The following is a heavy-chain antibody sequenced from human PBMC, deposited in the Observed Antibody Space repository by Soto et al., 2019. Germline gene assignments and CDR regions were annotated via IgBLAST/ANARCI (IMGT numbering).Heavy chain of an antibody. J-gene: IGHJ4*02. D-gene: IGHD3-22*01. CDR2: ISSSSSTI. CDR1: GFTFSSYS. CDR3: ARCLYYYDSSGYWGY. Sequence: GGSLRLSCAASGFTFSSYSMNWVRQAPGKGLEWVSYISSSSSTIYYADSVKGRFTISRDNAKNSLYLQMNSLRDEDTAVYYCARCLYYYDSSGYWGYWGQGTLVNVSS. V-gene: IGHV3-48*02.